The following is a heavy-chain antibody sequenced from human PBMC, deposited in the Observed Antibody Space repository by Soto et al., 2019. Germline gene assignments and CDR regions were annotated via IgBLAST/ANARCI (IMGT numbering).Heavy chain of an antibody. Sequence: GGSLRLSCAASGFTVSSNYMSWVRQAPGKGLEWVSVIYSGGSTYYADSVKGRFTISRDNSKNTLYLQMNSLRAEDTAVYYCARGYSGYTSYFDYWGQGTLVTVSS. CDR2: IYSGGST. D-gene: IGHD5-12*01. J-gene: IGHJ4*02. V-gene: IGHV3-66*01. CDR1: GFTVSSNY. CDR3: ARGYSGYTSYFDY.